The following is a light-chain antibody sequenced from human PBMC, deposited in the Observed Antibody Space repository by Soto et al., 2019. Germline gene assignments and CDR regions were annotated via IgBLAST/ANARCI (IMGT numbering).Light chain of an antibody. V-gene: IGLV1-40*01. CDR2: GNS. CDR3: HSYDSSLSGV. Sequence: QSVLTQPPSVSGAPGQRVTISCTGSSSNIGTGYDVHWYQQLPGTAPKLIIYGNSNRPSGVPDRFSGSKSGTSASLVITGLQAEDEADYFCHSYDSSLSGVFGGGTQLTVL. J-gene: IGLJ3*02. CDR1: SSNIGTGYD.